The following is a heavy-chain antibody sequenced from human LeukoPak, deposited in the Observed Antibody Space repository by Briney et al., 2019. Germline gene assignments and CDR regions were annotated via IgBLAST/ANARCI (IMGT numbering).Heavy chain of an antibody. CDR2: IYYSGST. CDR3: ARERYCSGGICYSDNWFDP. V-gene: IGHV4-59*08. J-gene: IGHJ5*02. Sequence: SETLSLTCTVSGGSISSYYWSWIRQPPGKGLEWIGYIYYSGSTNYNPSLKSRVTISVDASRNQFSLKLSSVTAADTAVYYCARERYCSGGICYSDNWFDPWGQGTLVTVSS. D-gene: IGHD2-15*01. CDR1: GGSISSYY.